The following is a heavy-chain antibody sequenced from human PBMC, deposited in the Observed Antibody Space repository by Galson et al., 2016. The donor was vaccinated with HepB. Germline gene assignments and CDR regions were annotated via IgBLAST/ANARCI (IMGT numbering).Heavy chain of an antibody. D-gene: IGHD3-22*01. V-gene: IGHV1-69*13. CDR2: IIPIFGTS. CDR1: GYPFNNYG. J-gene: IGHJ4*02. Sequence: SVKVSCKASGYPFNNYGINWVRQAPGQGLEWMGDIIPIFGTSNYAQKFQGRVTITADESTSTAYMEVFRLRSEDTAVYYCAGRASYHSIGYLFYWGQGTLVTVSS. CDR3: AGRASYHSIGYLFY.